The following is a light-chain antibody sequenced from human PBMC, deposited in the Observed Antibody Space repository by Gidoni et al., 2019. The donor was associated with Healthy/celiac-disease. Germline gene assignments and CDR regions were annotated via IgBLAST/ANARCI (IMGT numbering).Light chain of an antibody. CDR3: QQSYSTLYT. Sequence: DLQMTQSPSSLSASVGDRVTITCRASQSISSYLNWYQQKPGKAPKLLIYAASSLQSGVPSRFSGSGSGTDFTPPISSLQPEDFATYYCQQSYSTLYTFGQGTKLEIK. J-gene: IGKJ2*01. CDR1: QSISSY. V-gene: IGKV1-39*01. CDR2: AAS.